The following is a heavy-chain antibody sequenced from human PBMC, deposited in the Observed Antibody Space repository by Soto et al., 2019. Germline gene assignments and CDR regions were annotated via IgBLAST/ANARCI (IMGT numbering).Heavy chain of an antibody. V-gene: IGHV3-74*01. D-gene: IGHD3-3*01. CDR1: GFTFSSYW. CDR2: INSDGSST. J-gene: IGHJ4*02. CDR3: ARDPPYDFWSGYPPYYFDY. Sequence: GGSLRLSCAASGFTFSSYWMHWVRQAPGKGLVWVSRINSDGSSTSYADSVKGRFTISRDNAKNTLYLQMNSLRAEDTAVYYCARDPPYDFWSGYPPYYFDYWGQGTLVTVSS.